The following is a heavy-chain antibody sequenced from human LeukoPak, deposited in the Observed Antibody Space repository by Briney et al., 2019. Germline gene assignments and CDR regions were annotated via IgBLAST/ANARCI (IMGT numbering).Heavy chain of an antibody. CDR1: GFTFSSYA. D-gene: IGHD2-2*01. CDR2: ISGSGGST. CDR3: AKVYCSSTSCYFDY. Sequence: GGSLRLSCAASGFTFSSYAMSWVRQAPGKGLEWVSAISGSGGSTYYADSVKGRFTISRDNSKNTLHLQMNSLRAEDTAVYYCAKVYCSSTSCYFDYWGQGTLVTASS. V-gene: IGHV3-23*01. J-gene: IGHJ4*02.